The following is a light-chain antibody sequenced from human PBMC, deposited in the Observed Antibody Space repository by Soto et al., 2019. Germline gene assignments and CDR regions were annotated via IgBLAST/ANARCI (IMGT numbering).Light chain of an antibody. CDR2: DAS. CDR1: QDISNY. Sequence: DIQMTQSPSSLSAYVGDRVTITCQASQDISNYCNWYQQKPGKAPKLLIYDASNLETGVPSRFSGSGSGTDFTFTISSLQPEDIATYYCQQYDNLSITFGQGTRLEIK. CDR3: QQYDNLSIT. V-gene: IGKV1-33*01. J-gene: IGKJ5*01.